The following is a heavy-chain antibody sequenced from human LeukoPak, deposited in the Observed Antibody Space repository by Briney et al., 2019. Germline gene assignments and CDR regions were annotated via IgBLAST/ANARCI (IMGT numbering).Heavy chain of an antibody. J-gene: IGHJ4*02. V-gene: IGHV1-2*02. CDR2: INPNSGGT. CDR3: ARYYYGSGSYSDY. Sequence: GASVKVSCKASGYTFTGYYMHWVRQAPGQGLEWMGWINPNSGGTNYAQKFQGSVTMTRDTSISTAYMELSRLRSDDTAVYYCARYYYGSGSYSDYWGQGTLVTVSS. CDR1: GYTFTGYY. D-gene: IGHD3-10*01.